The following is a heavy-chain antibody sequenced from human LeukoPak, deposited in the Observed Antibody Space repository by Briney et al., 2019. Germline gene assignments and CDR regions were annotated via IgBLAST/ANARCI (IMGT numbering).Heavy chain of an antibody. CDR2: IYYSGST. CDR1: GDSISSGGYY. V-gene: IGHV4-31*03. CDR3: ARRAAAGPFDY. D-gene: IGHD6-13*01. Sequence: PSETLSLTCTVSGDSISSGGYYWSWIHQHPGKGLEWIGYIYYSGSTYYNPSLKSRVTTSVDTSKNQFSLKLSSVTAADTAVYYCARRAAAGPFDYWGQGTLVTVSS. J-gene: IGHJ4*02.